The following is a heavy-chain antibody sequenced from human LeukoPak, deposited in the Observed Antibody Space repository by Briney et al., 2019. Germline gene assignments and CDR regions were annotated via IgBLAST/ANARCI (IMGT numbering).Heavy chain of an antibody. CDR1: GFTFSSYS. CDR3: ARDHAYGSSGQN. D-gene: IGHD3-22*01. J-gene: IGHJ4*02. Sequence: GGSLRLSCVGSGFTFSSYSMNWVRQAPGKGLEWVSSISSSSSYIYYADSVKGRFTISRDNAKNSLYLQMNSLRAEDTAVYYCARDHAYGSSGQNWGQGTLVTVSS. V-gene: IGHV3-21*01. CDR2: ISSSSSYI.